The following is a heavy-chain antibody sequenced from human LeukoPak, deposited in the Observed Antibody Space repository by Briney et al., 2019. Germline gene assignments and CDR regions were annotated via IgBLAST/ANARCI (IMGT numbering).Heavy chain of an antibody. D-gene: IGHD1-26*01. CDR3: AIWPEGATPKFHH. Sequence: GGSLRLSCAASGFTFSSYAMSWVRQAPGKGLEAPGKGLEWVSTISASGHATYYPDSVRGRFTISRDNSKSTLHLQMDSLRAEDSALYYCAIWPEGATPKFHHWGQGTLVTVSS. CDR2: ISASGHAT. CDR1: GFTFSSYA. J-gene: IGHJ4*02. V-gene: IGHV3-23*01.